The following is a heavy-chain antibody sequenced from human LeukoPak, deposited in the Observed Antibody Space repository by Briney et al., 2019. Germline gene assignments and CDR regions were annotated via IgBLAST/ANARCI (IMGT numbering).Heavy chain of an antibody. Sequence: GASVKVSCTASGYTFTRYGISCVRQAPAHGLEWVWRVNPNSGGTNYAQKIQGRVTMTRDTSISTAYMELSRLRSDDTAVYYCARAYCTNGACYIGYWSQGTLGTVSS. D-gene: IGHD2-8*01. CDR2: VNPNSGGT. CDR1: GYTFTRYG. CDR3: ARAYCTNGACYIGY. V-gene: IGHV1-2*02. J-gene: IGHJ4*02.